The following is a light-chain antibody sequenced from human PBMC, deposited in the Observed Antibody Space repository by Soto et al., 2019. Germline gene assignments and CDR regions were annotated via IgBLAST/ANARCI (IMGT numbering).Light chain of an antibody. J-gene: IGKJ3*01. V-gene: IGKV3-11*01. CDR1: QTIGNY. CDR2: DSS. CDR3: QLRTNWPAEFT. Sequence: VLTQSPATLSLSPGDTAVLSCRASQTIGNYFAWYQHRPGLPPRLLIYDSSNRATGAPARFSGSGSGPESTLTIASLQAEDFGTYYCQLRTNWPAEFTFGPGTRVDLK.